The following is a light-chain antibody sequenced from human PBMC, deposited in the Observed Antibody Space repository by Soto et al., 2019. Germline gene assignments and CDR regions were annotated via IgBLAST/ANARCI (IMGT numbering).Light chain of an antibody. V-gene: IGKV1-39*01. CDR3: QQSYSTPLT. CDR1: QSISSY. CDR2: AAS. Sequence: DIQMTQSPSSLSASVGDRVTITCRASQSISSYLNWYQQKPGKAPELLLYAASTLQSGVPSRFSGSGSGTDFTLTISSLQPEDFVTYYCQQSYSTPLTFGGGTKVEI. J-gene: IGKJ4*01.